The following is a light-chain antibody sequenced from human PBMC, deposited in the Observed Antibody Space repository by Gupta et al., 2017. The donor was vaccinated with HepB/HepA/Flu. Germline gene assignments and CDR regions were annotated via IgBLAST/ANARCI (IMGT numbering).Light chain of an antibody. CDR2: SHT. CDR3: AAWDDSRSALV. V-gene: IGLV1-44*01. CDR1: SSNIGSNS. Sequence: SVVTQPPSASGPPGPRVTISCSGSSSNIGSNSVNWYQKFPGTAPKLLIYSHTQRPSGVPDRFSGSKSGTSASLAISGLQAEDEADYYCAAWDDSRSALVFGGGTTLTVL. J-gene: IGLJ3*02.